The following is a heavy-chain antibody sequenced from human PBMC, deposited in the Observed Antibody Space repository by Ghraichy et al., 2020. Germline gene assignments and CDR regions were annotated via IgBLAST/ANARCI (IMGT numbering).Heavy chain of an antibody. J-gene: IGHJ4*02. CDR1: GLTVSSSY. D-gene: IGHD1-26*01. Sequence: GGSLRLSCAVSGLTVSSSYNYMSWVRQAPGKGLEWVSFIFGVDSTHYADSVKGRFTISRDNSKNTLYLQMNSLRVEDTAIYYCARGRSGGFFDYWGQGTLVSISS. CDR2: IFGVDST. CDR3: ARGRSGGFFDY. V-gene: IGHV3-53*01.